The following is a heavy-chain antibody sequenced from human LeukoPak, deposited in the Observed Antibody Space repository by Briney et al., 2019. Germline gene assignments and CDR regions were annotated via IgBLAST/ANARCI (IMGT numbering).Heavy chain of an antibody. D-gene: IGHD6-19*01. CDR2: ISNSGTT. Sequence: PSETLSLTCAVYGGSFSGYSWNWIRQSPGKGLEWVGYISNSGTTSYNPSLKSRVTISVDTSKNQLSLKLTSVTAADTAVYYCARWDDSAWGFGNWGPGTLVTVSS. J-gene: IGHJ4*02. CDR1: GGSFSGYS. CDR3: ARWDDSAWGFGN. V-gene: IGHV4-59*08.